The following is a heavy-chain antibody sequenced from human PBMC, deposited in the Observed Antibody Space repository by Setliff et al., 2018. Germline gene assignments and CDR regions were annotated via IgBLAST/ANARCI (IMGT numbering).Heavy chain of an antibody. V-gene: IGHV1-2*06. CDR2: INPNNGGT. CDR3: VRATRDSDGWYYEYSWFDP. J-gene: IGHJ5*02. Sequence: ASVKVSCKASGYTFTDHYLYWVRQAPGQGLECMGRINPNNGGTNYAQKFQGRVTLTMDASITTVYMELSRLTSDDTAVYYCVRATRDSDGWYYEYSWFDPWGQGTLVT. D-gene: IGHD6-19*01. CDR1: GYTFTDHY.